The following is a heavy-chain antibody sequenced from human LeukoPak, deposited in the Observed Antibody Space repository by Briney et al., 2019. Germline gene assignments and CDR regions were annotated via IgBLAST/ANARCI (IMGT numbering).Heavy chain of an antibody. J-gene: IGHJ4*02. Sequence: PSETLSPTCAVYGGSFSGYYWSWIRQPPGKGLEWIGEINHSGSTNYNPSLKSRVTISVDTSKNQFSLKLSSVTAADTAVYYCARYYSSTPPYYFDYWGQGTLVTVSS. D-gene: IGHD6-19*01. CDR3: ARYYSSTPPYYFDY. CDR1: GGSFSGYY. CDR2: INHSGST. V-gene: IGHV4-34*01.